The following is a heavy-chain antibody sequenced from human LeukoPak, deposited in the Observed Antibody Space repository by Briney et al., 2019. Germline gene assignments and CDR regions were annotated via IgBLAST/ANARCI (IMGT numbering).Heavy chain of an antibody. D-gene: IGHD3-3*01. CDR1: GGSFSGYY. CDR2: INHSGST. CDR3: ASYDFWSGKRAFDI. J-gene: IGHJ4*02. V-gene: IGHV4-34*01. Sequence: SETLSLTCAVYGGSFSGYYWSWIRQPPGKGLEWIGEINHSGSTNYNPSLKSRVTISVDASKNQFSLKLSSVTAADTAVYYCASYDFWSGKRAFDIWGQGTLVTVSS.